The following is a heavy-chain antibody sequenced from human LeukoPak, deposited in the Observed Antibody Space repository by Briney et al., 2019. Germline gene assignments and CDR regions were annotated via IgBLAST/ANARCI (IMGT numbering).Heavy chain of an antibody. D-gene: IGHD2-15*01. V-gene: IGHV4-31*03. CDR3: ARELAAALDY. CDR2: IYYSGST. J-gene: IGHJ4*02. CDR1: GGSISSGGYY. Sequence: PSETLPLTCTVSGGSISSGGYYWSWIRQHPGKGLEWIGYIYYSGSTYYNPSLKSRVTISVDTSKNQFSLKLSSVTAADTAVYYCARELAAALDYWGQGTLVTVSS.